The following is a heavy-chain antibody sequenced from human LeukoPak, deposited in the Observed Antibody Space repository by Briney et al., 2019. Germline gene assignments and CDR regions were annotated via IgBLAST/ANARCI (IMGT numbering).Heavy chain of an antibody. Sequence: GGSLRLSCAASGFTVSSSYMSWVRQAPGKGLEWVSVIYSGGTTYYADSVKGRYTISRDNSKNTLYLQMNSLRVEDTAVYYCARGGDGNYRDYGGQGPLVTVPS. J-gene: IGHJ4*02. CDR2: IYSGGTT. CDR3: ARGGDGNYRDY. CDR1: GFTVSSSY. V-gene: IGHV3-66*02. D-gene: IGHD1-7*01.